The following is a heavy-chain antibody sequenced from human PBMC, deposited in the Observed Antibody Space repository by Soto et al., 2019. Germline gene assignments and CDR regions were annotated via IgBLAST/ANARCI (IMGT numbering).Heavy chain of an antibody. CDR1: GYTFTSYA. J-gene: IGHJ4*02. CDR3: ARTPFSPYYYDSSGYSPYFDY. Sequence: ASVKVSCKASGYTFTSYAMHWVRQAPGQRLEWMGWINAGNGNTKYSQKFQGRVTITRDTSASTAYMELSSLRSEDTAVYYCARTPFSPYYYDSSGYSPYFDYWGQGTLVTVSS. D-gene: IGHD3-22*01. V-gene: IGHV1-3*01. CDR2: INAGNGNT.